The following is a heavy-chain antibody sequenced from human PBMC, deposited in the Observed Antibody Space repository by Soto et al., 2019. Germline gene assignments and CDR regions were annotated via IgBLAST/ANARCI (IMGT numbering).Heavy chain of an antibody. CDR1: GGSISSYY. V-gene: IGHV4-59*01. CDR2: IYYSGST. D-gene: IGHD5-18*01. J-gene: IGHJ6*02. CDR3: AGDTAMGYYYYYGMDV. Sequence: XGTLSLTCTVSGGSISSYYWSWIRQPPGKGLEWIGYIYYSGSTNYNPSLKSRVTISVDTSKNQFSLKLRSVTAADTAVYYCAGDTAMGYYYYYGMDVWGQGTTVTVSS.